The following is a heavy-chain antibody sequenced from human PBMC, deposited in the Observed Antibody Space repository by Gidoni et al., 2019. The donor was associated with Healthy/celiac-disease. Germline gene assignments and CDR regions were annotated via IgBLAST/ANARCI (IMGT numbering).Heavy chain of an antibody. V-gene: IGHV3-33*01. CDR1: GFTFSSYG. D-gene: IGHD3-10*01. Sequence: QVQLVESGGGVVQPGRSLRLSCAASGFTFSSYGMHWVRQAPGKGLEWVAVIWYDGSNKYYADSVKGRFTISRDNSKNTLYLQMNSLRAEDTAVYYCARDYYGSGSYAPLVDYWGQGTLVTVSS. CDR3: ARDYYGSGSYAPLVDY. CDR2: IWYDGSNK. J-gene: IGHJ4*02.